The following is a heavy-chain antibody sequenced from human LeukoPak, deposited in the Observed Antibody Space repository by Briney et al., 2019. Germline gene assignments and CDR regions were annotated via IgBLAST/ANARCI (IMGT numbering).Heavy chain of an antibody. D-gene: IGHD4-17*01. CDR1: GYTFTGYY. CDR2: ISPNSGGT. J-gene: IGHJ4*02. V-gene: IGHV1-2*02. Sequence: ASVKVSCKASGYTFTGYYMHWVRQAPGQGLEWMGWISPNSGGTNYAQKFQGRVTMTRDTSISTAYMELSRLRSDDTAVYYCARESASDYGDLDYWGQGTLVTVSS. CDR3: ARESASDYGDLDY.